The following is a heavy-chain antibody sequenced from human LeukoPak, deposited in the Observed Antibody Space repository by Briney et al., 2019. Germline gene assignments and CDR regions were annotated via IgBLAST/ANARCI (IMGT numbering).Heavy chain of an antibody. CDR2: ITDNGDDT. J-gene: IGHJ4*02. V-gene: IGHV3-23*01. D-gene: IGHD3-10*01. CDR3: ARDRYYGSGSYHD. CDR1: GFTFKNYA. Sequence: PGGSLRLSXAVSGFTFKNYAMNWIRQVPGKGLEWVSIITDNGDDTKYADSVKGRFTISRDNSKNTLYLQMNSLRAEDTAVYYCARDRYYGSGSYHDWGQGTLVTVSS.